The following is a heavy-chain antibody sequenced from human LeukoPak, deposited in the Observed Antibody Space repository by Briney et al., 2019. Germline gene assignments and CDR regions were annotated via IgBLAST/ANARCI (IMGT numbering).Heavy chain of an antibody. CDR1: GGSISSYY. CDR3: ASALGYCTSTSCLNYNYYGMDV. CDR2: IYYSGST. D-gene: IGHD2-2*01. J-gene: IGHJ6*02. V-gene: IGHV4-59*01. Sequence: SETLSLTCTVSGGSISSYYWSWIRQPPGKGLEWIGYIYYSGSTNYNPTLKSRVTISVDTSKNQFSLKLSSVTAADTAMYYCASALGYCTSTSCLNYNYYGMDVWGQGTTVTVSS.